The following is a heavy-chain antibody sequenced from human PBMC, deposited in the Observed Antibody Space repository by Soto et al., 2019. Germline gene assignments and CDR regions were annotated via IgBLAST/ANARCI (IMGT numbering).Heavy chain of an antibody. V-gene: IGHV3-48*03. CDR2: ISSSGGTK. CDR1: GFIFSSYE. CDR3: ARSPFLECN. Sequence: PGGSLRLCCAVSGFIFSSYEMNWVRQAPGKGLEWISYISSSGGTKYYADSVKGRFTISRDNAKNSLYLQMNSLRAEDTAAYYCARSPFLECNWAQGTLVTVSS. D-gene: IGHD3-3*02. J-gene: IGHJ4*02.